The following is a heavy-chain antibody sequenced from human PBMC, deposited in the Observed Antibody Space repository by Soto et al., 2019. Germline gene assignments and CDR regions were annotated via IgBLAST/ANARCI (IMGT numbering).Heavy chain of an antibody. D-gene: IGHD6-13*01. Sequence: KASETLSLTCTVSGASINDFYWSWIRRTPGKGLEWVGFMYYSETTKYNPSLKGRVNMSLDTSKNQVSLHLKSVTAADTAVYYCARANSSTWYKLEYKWFDPWGQGTQVTVSS. J-gene: IGHJ5*02. V-gene: IGHV4-59*01. CDR1: GASINDFY. CDR3: ARANSSTWYKLEYKWFDP. CDR2: MYYSETT.